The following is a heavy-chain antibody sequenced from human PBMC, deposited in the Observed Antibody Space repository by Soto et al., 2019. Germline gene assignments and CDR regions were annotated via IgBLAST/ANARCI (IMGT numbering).Heavy chain of an antibody. D-gene: IGHD6-19*01. V-gene: IGHV6-1*01. J-gene: IGHJ6*02. CDR3: AGRSHAVAGDYYYYGMDV. CDR2: TYYRSKWYN. CDR1: GDSASSNSAA. Sequence: SQTLSLTCAIAGDSASSNSAAFNWIRQSPSGGLKWLGRTYYRSKWYNDYAVSVKSRITINPDTSKTQFSLRLNPVTPEDTAVYYCAGRSHAVAGDYYYYGMDVWGQGTTVTVSS.